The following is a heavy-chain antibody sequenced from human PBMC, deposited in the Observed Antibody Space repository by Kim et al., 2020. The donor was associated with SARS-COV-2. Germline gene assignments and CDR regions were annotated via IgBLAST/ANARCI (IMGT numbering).Heavy chain of an antibody. V-gene: IGHV1-69*13. Sequence: SVKVSCKASGGTFSSYAISWVRQAPGQGLEWMGGIIPIFGTANYAQKFQGRVTITADESTSTAYMELSSLRSEDTAVYYCATNYGDYAGFFDYWGQGTLVTVSS. CDR1: GGTFSSYA. CDR2: IIPIFGTA. CDR3: ATNYGDYAGFFDY. D-gene: IGHD4-17*01. J-gene: IGHJ4*02.